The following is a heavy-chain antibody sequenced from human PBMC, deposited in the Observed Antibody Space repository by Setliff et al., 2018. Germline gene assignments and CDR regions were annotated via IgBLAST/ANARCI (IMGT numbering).Heavy chain of an antibody. CDR1: GYTFSHSG. J-gene: IGHJ3*02. CDR3: ARDRSPIGVSDTFDI. Sequence: ASVKVSCKASGYTFSHSGITWVRQAPGQGLEWMGWISVYSGNTNYAQKFQGRVTITADESTSTAYMELSSLRSEDTAVYYCARDRSPIGVSDTFDIWGQGTMVTVSS. CDR2: ISVYSGNT. D-gene: IGHD2-21*01. V-gene: IGHV1-18*01.